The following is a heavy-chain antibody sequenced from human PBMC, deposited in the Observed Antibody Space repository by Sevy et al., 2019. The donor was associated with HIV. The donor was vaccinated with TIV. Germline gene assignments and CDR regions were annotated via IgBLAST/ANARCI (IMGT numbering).Heavy chain of an antibody. D-gene: IGHD3-22*01. Sequence: GGSLRLSCAASGFTFTSYGMHWVRQAPGKGLEWVAFIRDDGSIKSYAESVKGRVNISRDNSKNTVYLEMDSLTGEDTAVYYCAKDSTFVSLYYNSRGYGALRSYFDSWGQGALVTVSS. CDR1: GFTFTSYG. V-gene: IGHV3-30*02. CDR2: IRDDGSIK. J-gene: IGHJ4*02. CDR3: AKDSTFVSLYYNSRGYGALRSYFDS.